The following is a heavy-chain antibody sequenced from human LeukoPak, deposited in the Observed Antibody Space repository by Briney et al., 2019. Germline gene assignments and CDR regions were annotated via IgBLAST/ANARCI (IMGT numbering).Heavy chain of an antibody. Sequence: ASVKVSCKASGYTFTGYYMHWVRQAPGQGLEWMGRINPNSGGTNYAQKFQGRVTITRDTSASTAYMELSSLRSEDTAVYYCARAFLGYCSGGSCRALDVWGQGTTVTVSS. CDR2: INPNSGGT. V-gene: IGHV1-2*06. D-gene: IGHD2-15*01. CDR3: ARAFLGYCSGGSCRALDV. CDR1: GYTFTGYY. J-gene: IGHJ6*02.